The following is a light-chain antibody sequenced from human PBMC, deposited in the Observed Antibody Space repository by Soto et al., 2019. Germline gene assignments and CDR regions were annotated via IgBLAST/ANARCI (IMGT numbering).Light chain of an antibody. CDR3: QQYAISPGT. CDR1: QSVTSNY. J-gene: IGKJ1*01. CDR2: GAS. Sequence: EILLTQFPGTLSLSPGERATLSCRASQSVTSNYLAWYQQKPGQAPRLLIFGASRRATGIPDRFSGSGSGTDFTLTISRLDPEDFAVYYCQQYAISPGTFGQGTKVDIK. V-gene: IGKV3-20*01.